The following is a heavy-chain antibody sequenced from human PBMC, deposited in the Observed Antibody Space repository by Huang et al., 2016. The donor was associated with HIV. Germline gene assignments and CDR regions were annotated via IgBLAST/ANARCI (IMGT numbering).Heavy chain of an antibody. CDR3: VRGWYIAALPYFDY. V-gene: IGHV1-8*01. D-gene: IGHD6-6*01. J-gene: IGHJ4*02. CDR2: RNPNSGNT. Sequence: QVQLVQSGAEVRKPGASVKVSCEASGYSFASYDINWVRQAPGQGLEWMGWRNPNSGNTGYAQKFQGRVTMTRNTSISTAYMELSSLRSEDTAKYFCVRGWYIAALPYFDYWGQGTLVTVSS. CDR1: GYSFASYD.